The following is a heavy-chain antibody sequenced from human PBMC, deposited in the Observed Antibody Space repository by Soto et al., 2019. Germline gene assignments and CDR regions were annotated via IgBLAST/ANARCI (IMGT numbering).Heavy chain of an antibody. Sequence: PSETLSLTCNVSAGSITSSDSSWNWIRQAPGKGLEWIGFIYHTGSPYYNPSLLSPVTISLDRSDHLFSLKLRSATAADKAVVFCARDHYSSPSTNYLDSWGQGTLVTVSS. CDR2: IYHTGSP. CDR1: AGSITSSDSS. CDR3: ARDHYSSPSTNYLDS. D-gene: IGHD6-6*01. J-gene: IGHJ4*02. V-gene: IGHV4-30-2*01.